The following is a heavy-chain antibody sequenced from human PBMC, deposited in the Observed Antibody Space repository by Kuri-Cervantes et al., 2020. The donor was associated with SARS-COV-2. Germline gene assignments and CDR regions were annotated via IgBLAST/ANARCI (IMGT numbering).Heavy chain of an antibody. Sequence: VKVSCKASGYTFTGYYMHWVRQAPGQGLEWMGWINPNSGGTNYAQKFQGRVTMTRDTSISTAYMELSRLRSDDTAVYYCARGGFIVVVPAASFDIWGQGTMVTVSS. V-gene: IGHV1-2*02. CDR3: ARGGFIVVVPAASFDI. J-gene: IGHJ3*02. D-gene: IGHD2-2*01. CDR1: GYTFTGYY. CDR2: INPNSGGT.